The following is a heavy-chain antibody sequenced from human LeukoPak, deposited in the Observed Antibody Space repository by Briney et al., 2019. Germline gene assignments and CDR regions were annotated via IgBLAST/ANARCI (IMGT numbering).Heavy chain of an antibody. CDR2: ISAYNGNT. CDR1: GYTLTELS. Sequence: ASVKVSCKVSGYTLTELSMHWVRQAPGQGLEWMGWISAYNGNTNYAQKLQGRVTMTTDTSTSTAYMELRSLRSDDTAVYYCARDPDIVATMGNFRKDGMDVWGQGTTVTVSS. CDR3: ARDPDIVATMGNFRKDGMDV. D-gene: IGHD5-12*01. J-gene: IGHJ6*02. V-gene: IGHV1-18*01.